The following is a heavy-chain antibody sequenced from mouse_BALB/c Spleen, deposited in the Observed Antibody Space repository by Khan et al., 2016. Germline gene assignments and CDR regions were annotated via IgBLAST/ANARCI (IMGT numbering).Heavy chain of an antibody. CDR1: GYTFTNYG. V-gene: IGHV9-3*02. D-gene: IGHD1-1*01. CDR3: SEDYYGRNWFAY. J-gene: IGHJ3*01. CDR2: INTNTGEP. Sequence: QIQLVQSGPELKKPGETVKISCKASGYTFTNYGMNWVKQAPGKGLKWMGWINTNTGEPTYAEEFKGRFAFSLETSASTAYLQINNLNNEDTATXFCSEDYYGRNWFAYWGQGTLVTVSA.